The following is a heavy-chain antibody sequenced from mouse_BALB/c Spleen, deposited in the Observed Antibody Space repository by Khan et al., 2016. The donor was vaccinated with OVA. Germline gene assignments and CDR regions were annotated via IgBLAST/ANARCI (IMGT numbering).Heavy chain of an antibody. CDR2: INPSNDYT. CDR1: GYTFTTYT. J-gene: IGHJ3*01. V-gene: IGHV1-4*01. CDR3: ARSGQLGLRGGVTY. Sequence: QIQLVQSGAELARPGASVKMSCKTSGYTFTTYTLHWVKQRPGRSLEWIGYINPSNDYTNYNQKFKDKSTLTADKSSSTAYMQLSSLTSEDSAVYCCARSGQLGLRGGVTYWGQGTLVTVSA. D-gene: IGHD3-2*01.